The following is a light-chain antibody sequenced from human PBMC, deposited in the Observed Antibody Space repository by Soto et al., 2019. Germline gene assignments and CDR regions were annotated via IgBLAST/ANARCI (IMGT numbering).Light chain of an antibody. J-gene: IGLJ2*01. Sequence: QSVLTQPPSVSEAPRQRVTISCSGSSSNIGNNAVNWYQQLPGTAPRLLIYADNQRPSGVPDRFSGSKSGTSASLAISGLQSEDEADYYCAAWDDSLSAVVFGGGTKVTVL. CDR3: AAWDDSLSAVV. CDR1: SSNIGNNA. V-gene: IGLV1-36*01. CDR2: ADN.